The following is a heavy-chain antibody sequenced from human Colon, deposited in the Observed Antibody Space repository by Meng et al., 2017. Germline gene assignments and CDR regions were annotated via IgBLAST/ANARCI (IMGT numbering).Heavy chain of an antibody. CDR1: GGSINSSDW. V-gene: IGHV4-4*02. J-gene: IGHJ4*02. CDR2: IFHSGST. CDR3: AAIFGLGPGY. Sequence: GQGLVKPSGTLSLTCDVSGGSINSSDWWSWVRQPPGKGLEWIAEIFHSGSTNYKSSLKSRATISVDRSKNQFSLKLNSVTAADTAVYYCAAIFGLGPGYWSQGTLVTVSS. D-gene: IGHD3-3*01.